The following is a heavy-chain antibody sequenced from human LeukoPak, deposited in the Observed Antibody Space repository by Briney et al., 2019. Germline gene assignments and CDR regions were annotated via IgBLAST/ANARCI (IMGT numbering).Heavy chain of an antibody. CDR3: AKAPHYDILTGTNWFDP. V-gene: IGHV3-23*01. Sequence: GGSLRLSCVASGFTFSSYAMSWVRQAPGKGLEWVSAISGSGGSTYYADSVKGRFTISRDNSKNTLYLQMNSLRAEDTAVYYCAKAPHYDILTGTNWFDPWGQGTLVTVSS. CDR2: ISGSGGST. J-gene: IGHJ5*02. D-gene: IGHD3-9*01. CDR1: GFTFSSYA.